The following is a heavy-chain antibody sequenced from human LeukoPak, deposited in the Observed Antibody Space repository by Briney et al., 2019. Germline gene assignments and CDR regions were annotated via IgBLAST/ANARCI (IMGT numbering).Heavy chain of an antibody. J-gene: IGHJ4*02. V-gene: IGHV3-74*01. D-gene: IGHD5-18*01. CDR3: ARHNYGYDY. Sequence: GGSLRLSCAASGFTFRSYWMHWVRQAPGKGLVWVSHIHSDGSSTSYADSVQGRFTISRNNAKNTLYLQMNSLRAEDTAVYYCARHNYGYDYWGQGTLVTVSS. CDR1: GFTFRSYW. CDR2: IHSDGSST.